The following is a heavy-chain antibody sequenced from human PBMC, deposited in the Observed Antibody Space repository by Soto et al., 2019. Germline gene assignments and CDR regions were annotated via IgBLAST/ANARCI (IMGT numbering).Heavy chain of an antibody. D-gene: IGHD3-3*01. CDR1: GYTFTGYY. J-gene: IGHJ1*01. CDR3: ARDVSPPITIFGVVTQYFQH. V-gene: IGHV1-2*02. Sequence: ASVKVSCKASGYTFTGYYMHWVRQAPGQGLEWMGWINPNSGGANYAQKFQGRVTMTRDTSISTAYMELGRLRSDDAAVYYCARDVSPPITIFGVVTQYFQHWGQGTLVTVSS. CDR2: INPNSGGA.